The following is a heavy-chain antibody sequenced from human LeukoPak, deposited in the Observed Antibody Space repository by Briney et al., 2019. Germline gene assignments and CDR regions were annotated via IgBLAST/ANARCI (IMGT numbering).Heavy chain of an antibody. Sequence: GGSLRLSCAASGFTFDDYAMHWVRQAPGKGLEWVSGISWNSGSIGYADSVKGRFTISRDNTKNSLYLQMNSLRAEDTALYYCAKGLSYSYGGPFDYWGQGTLVTVSS. CDR3: AKGLSYSYGGPFDY. CDR1: GFTFDDYA. V-gene: IGHV3-9*01. J-gene: IGHJ4*02. CDR2: ISWNSGSI. D-gene: IGHD5-18*01.